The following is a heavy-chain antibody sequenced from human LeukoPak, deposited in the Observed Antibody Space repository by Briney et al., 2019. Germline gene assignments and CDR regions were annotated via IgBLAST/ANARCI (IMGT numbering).Heavy chain of an antibody. CDR2: ISSSSSYI. Sequence: GGSLRLSCAASGFTFDDYGMSWVRQAPGKGLEWVSSISSSSSYIYYADSVKGRFTISRDNAKNSLYLQMNSLRAEDTAVYYCARDWYYGSGSYHFDYWGQGTLVTVSS. J-gene: IGHJ4*02. D-gene: IGHD3-10*01. V-gene: IGHV3-21*01. CDR3: ARDWYYGSGSYHFDY. CDR1: GFTFDDYG.